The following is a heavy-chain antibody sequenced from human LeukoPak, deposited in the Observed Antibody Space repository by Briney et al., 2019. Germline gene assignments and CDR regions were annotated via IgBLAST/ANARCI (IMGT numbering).Heavy chain of an antibody. CDR1: GYSISSGYY. Sequence: SETLSLTCNVSGYSISSGYYWGWIRQPPGKGLEWIGSIYHSGSTYYSPSLKSRVTISVDTSKNQFSLKLSSVTAADTAVYYCARALGAFDIWGQGTMVTVSS. J-gene: IGHJ3*02. CDR3: ARALGAFDI. CDR2: IYHSGST. V-gene: IGHV4-38-2*02.